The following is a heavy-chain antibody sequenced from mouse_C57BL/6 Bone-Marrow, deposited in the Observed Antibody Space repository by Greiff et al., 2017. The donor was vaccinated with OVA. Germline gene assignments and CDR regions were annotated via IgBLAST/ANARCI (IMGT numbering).Heavy chain of an antibody. J-gene: IGHJ2*01. CDR3: AGGDDLDY. V-gene: IGHV1-50*01. D-gene: IGHD2-3*01. Sequence: QVQLQQPGAELVKPGASVKLSCKASGYTFTSYWMQWVKQRPGQGLEWIGEIDPSDSYPNYNQKLKGKATLTVDTSSSTAYMQLSRLTSEDSAVYYCAGGDDLDYWGKGTTLTVAT. CDR2: IDPSDSYP. CDR1: GYTFTSYW.